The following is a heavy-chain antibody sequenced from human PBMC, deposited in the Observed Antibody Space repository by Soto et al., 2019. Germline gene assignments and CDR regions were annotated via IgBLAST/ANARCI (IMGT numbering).Heavy chain of an antibody. CDR2: ISGSGTSI. CDR1: GFTFSDYA. CDR3: ATSGFGGYYYYGMDV. J-gene: IGHJ6*02. V-gene: IGHV3-23*01. D-gene: IGHD3-10*01. Sequence: GGSLRLSCAASGFTFSDYAVNWVRHIPGKGLEWVSGISGSGTSIFYADSVKGRFTISRDNSKNTLYLQMNNLRAEDTAVFYCATSGFGGYYYYGMDVWGQGTTVTVSS.